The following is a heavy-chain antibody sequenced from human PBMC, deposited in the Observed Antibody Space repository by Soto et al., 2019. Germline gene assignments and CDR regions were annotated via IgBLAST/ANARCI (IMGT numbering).Heavy chain of an antibody. CDR3: TGGYCTGGTCYSGYFQH. CDR2: IRSKANDYAT. CDR1: GFTFSGST. V-gene: IGHV3-73*02. Sequence: EVQLVQSGGGLVQPGGSLKLSCAASGFTFSGSTVHWVRQASGEGLQWVGRIRSKANDYATTYIASVKGRFTIPRDDSRDTEYPQMGDQKTGDTAVYYCTGGYCTGGTCYSGYFQHWGQGALVTVFS. J-gene: IGHJ1*01. D-gene: IGHD2-15*01.